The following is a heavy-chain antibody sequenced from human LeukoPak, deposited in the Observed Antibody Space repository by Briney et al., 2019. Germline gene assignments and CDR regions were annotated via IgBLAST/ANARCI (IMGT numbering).Heavy chain of an antibody. CDR2: ITSGRSTI. CDR1: GFAASGFTFSNYA. D-gene: IGHD6-6*01. CDR3: AKGRSSSSGRNNWFDP. V-gene: IGHV3-48*03. J-gene: IGHJ5*02. Sequence: GGSLRLSCAASGFAASGFTFSNYAMNWVRQAPGKGLEWVSKITSGRSTIYYADSVKGRFAISRDNAKNSLYLQMNSLRAEDTAVYYCAKGRSSSSGRNNWFDPWGQGTLVTVSS.